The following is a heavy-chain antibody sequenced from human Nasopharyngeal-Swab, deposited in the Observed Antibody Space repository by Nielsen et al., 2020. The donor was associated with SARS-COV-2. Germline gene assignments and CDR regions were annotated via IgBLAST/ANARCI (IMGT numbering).Heavy chain of an antibody. Sequence: WVRQAPGQGLEWMGWISAYNGNTNYAQKLQGRVTMTTDTSTSTAYMELRSLGSDDTAVYYCAREGCSSTSYYIDYWGQGTLVTVSS. V-gene: IGHV1-18*01. CDR2: ISAYNGNT. J-gene: IGHJ4*02. D-gene: IGHD2-2*02. CDR3: AREGCSSTSYYIDY.